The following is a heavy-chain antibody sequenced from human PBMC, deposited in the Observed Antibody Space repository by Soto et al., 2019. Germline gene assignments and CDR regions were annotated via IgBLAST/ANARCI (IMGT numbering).Heavy chain of an antibody. CDR1: EFTFSGSA. CDR3: TSHLVELPFPRACQF. D-gene: IGHD3-16*02. CDR2: IRSKVNNYAT. V-gene: IGHV3-73*01. Sequence: EVQLVESGGGLVQPGGSLKLSCAASEFTFSGSAVHWVRQASGKGLEWVGRIRSKVNNYATVYAASVKGRFTISRDASKKTANLQIYILKAAFTAVYYCTSHLVELPFPRACQFWGQGKMVTVSS. J-gene: IGHJ3*01.